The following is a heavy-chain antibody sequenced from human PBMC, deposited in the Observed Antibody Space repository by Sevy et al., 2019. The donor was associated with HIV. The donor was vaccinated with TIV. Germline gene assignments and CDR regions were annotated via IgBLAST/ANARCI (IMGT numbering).Heavy chain of an antibody. CDR1: GYTFTSYG. J-gene: IGHJ4*02. CDR3: AGDLRADYYDSSAYSN. V-gene: IGHV1-18*01. D-gene: IGHD3-22*01. CDR2: VSAYNGNT. Sequence: ASVKVSCKASGYTFTSYGISWVRQAPGQGLEWMGWVSAYNGNTNYAQKLQGRVTMTIDTSTTTAEMELRSLRSDDTAVYYCAGDLRADYYDSSAYSNWGQGTLVTVSS.